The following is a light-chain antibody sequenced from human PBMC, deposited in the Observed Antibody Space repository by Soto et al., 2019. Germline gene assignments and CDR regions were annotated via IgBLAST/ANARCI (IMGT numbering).Light chain of an antibody. CDR2: SAS. CDR3: QQYDGSLLP. Sequence: EIVLTQSPGTLSLSPGERATLSCRASQSISSTSLAWYQQKPGQAPRLLIHSASSRASGIPARFSGSGSGTDFSLTISRLEPEDFAVYYCQQYDGSLLPFGPGTKVDIK. J-gene: IGKJ3*01. V-gene: IGKV3-20*01. CDR1: QSISSTS.